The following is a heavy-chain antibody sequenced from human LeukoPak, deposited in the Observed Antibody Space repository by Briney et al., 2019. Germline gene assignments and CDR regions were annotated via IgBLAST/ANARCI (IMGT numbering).Heavy chain of an antibody. CDR1: GFTFSSYG. CDR3: AKDLLPHTYCSSTSCYYYMDV. J-gene: IGHJ6*03. V-gene: IGHV3-30*02. D-gene: IGHD2-2*01. Sequence: GGSLRLSCAASGFTFSSYGMHWVRQAPGKGLEWVAVIWYGGSNKYYADSVKGRFTISRDNSKNTLYLQMNSLRAEDTAVYYCAKDLLPHTYCSSTSCYYYMDVWGKGTTVTVSS. CDR2: IWYGGSNK.